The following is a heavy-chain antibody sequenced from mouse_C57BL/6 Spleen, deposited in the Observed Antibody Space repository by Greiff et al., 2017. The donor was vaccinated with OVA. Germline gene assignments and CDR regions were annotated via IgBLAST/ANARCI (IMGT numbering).Heavy chain of an antibody. CDR1: GYSFTGYY. CDR3: ARTRQLRLPFDY. Sequence: EVQLQQSGPELVKPGASVKISCKASGYSFTGYYMNWVKQSPEKSLEWIGEINPSTGGTTYNQKFKAKATLTVDKSSSTAYMQLKSLTSEDSAVYYCARTRQLRLPFDYWGQGTTLTVSS. J-gene: IGHJ2*01. CDR2: INPSTGGT. V-gene: IGHV1-42*01. D-gene: IGHD3-2*02.